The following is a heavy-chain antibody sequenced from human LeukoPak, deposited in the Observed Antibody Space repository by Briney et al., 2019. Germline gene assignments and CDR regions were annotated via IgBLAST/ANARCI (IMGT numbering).Heavy chain of an antibody. CDR2: ISSSGSTI. CDR3: ARDDYEVPYGMDV. V-gene: IGHV3-11*01. D-gene: IGHD4-17*01. Sequence: GGSLRLSCAASGFTFSDYYMSWIRQAPGKGLEWVSYISSSGSTIYYADSVKGRFTISRDNAKNSLYLQMNSLRAEDTAVHYCARDDYEVPYGMDVWGQGTTVTVSS. J-gene: IGHJ6*02. CDR1: GFTFSDYY.